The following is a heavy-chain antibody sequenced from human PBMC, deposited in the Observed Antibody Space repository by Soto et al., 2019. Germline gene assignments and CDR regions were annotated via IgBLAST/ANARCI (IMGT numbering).Heavy chain of an antibody. V-gene: IGHV3-33*01. CDR3: ARVSRLNSYYGMDV. CDR1: GFNFRSYG. Sequence: GGSLRLSWTASGFNFRSYGMHWVSQDPGKGLEWVALIWYDGSNKYYADSVKGRFTISRDNSKNTLYLQMNSLRAEDTAVYYCARVSRLNSYYGMDVWGQGTTVTVSS. J-gene: IGHJ6*02. CDR2: IWYDGSNK.